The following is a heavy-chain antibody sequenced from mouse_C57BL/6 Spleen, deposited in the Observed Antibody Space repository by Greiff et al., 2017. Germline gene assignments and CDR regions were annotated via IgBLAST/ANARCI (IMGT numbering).Heavy chain of an antibody. CDR1: GFSLTSYG. J-gene: IGHJ1*03. Sequence: QVQLKESGPGLVQPSQSLSITCTVSGFSLTSYGVHWVRQSPGKGLEWLGVIWRGGSTDYNAAFMSRLSITKDNSKSQVFFIMNSLQTDDTAIYYCTKDGKNFYWYFDVWGTETTVTVSS. V-gene: IGHV2-5*01. D-gene: IGHD2-1*01. CDR2: IWRGGST. CDR3: TKDGKNFYWYFDV.